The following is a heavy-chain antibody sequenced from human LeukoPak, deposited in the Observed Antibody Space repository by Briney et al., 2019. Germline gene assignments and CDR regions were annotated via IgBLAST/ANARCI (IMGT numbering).Heavy chain of an antibody. Sequence: SETLSLTCAVSGGSISTYYWSWIRQPAGKGLEWIGRIYISGSGSTNYNPSLKSRVTMSVDTSKNQFSLKLSSVTAAHTAVYYCARDKRVAVAGTYIYYYYMDVWGNGTTVTISS. D-gene: IGHD6-19*01. V-gene: IGHV4-4*07. CDR3: ARDKRVAVAGTYIYYYYMDV. J-gene: IGHJ6*03. CDR1: GGSISTYY. CDR2: IYISGSGST.